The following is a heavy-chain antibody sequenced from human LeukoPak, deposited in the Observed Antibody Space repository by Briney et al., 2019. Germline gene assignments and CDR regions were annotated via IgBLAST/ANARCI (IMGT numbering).Heavy chain of an antibody. CDR2: IFYSGDT. CDR3: ARVYCSSTICYGFDY. V-gene: IGHV4-59*01. Sequence: PSETPSLICTVSGGSISSYYWSWSRQPPREGLEWIGCIFYSGDTNYNPSLKARVTISVATSKNQLSLKLSSVTAADTAVYYCARVYCSSTICYGFDYWGEGAPVTASS. J-gene: IGHJ4*02. D-gene: IGHD2-2*01. CDR1: GGSISSYY.